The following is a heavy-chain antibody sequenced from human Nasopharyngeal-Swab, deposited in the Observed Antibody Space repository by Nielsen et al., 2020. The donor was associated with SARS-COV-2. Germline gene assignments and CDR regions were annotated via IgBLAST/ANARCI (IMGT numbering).Heavy chain of an antibody. CDR1: GYSFTTYW. J-gene: IGHJ6*02. CDR2: IYPGDSNT. CDR3: ARPMRPMGHYYFGMDV. Sequence: KVSCKGSGYSFTTYWIGWVRQMAAKGLEWMGIIYPGDSNTRYSPSFQGQVTISVDKYSSTAYLQWSSLKASDTAIYYCARPMRPMGHYYFGMDVWGQGTTVTVSS. V-gene: IGHV5-51*01. D-gene: IGHD1-26*01.